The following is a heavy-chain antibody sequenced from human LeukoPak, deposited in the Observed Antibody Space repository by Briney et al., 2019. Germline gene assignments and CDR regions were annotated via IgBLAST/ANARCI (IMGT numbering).Heavy chain of an antibody. V-gene: IGHV1-18*01. CDR2: ISAYNGNT. J-gene: IGHJ4*02. CDR1: GYTFTSYG. CDR3: ARDCGRSYYDLTLMNY. Sequence: ASVKVSCKASGYTFTSYGITWVRQAPGQGLEWMGWISAYNGNTNHAQKLQGRVTMTTDTSTSTAYMELRSLRSDDTAVYYCARDCGRSYYDLTLMNYWGQGTLVTVSS. D-gene: IGHD3-3*01.